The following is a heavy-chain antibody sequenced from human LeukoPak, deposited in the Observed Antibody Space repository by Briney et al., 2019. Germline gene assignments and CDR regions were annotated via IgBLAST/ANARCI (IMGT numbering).Heavy chain of an antibody. Sequence: PGGSLRLSCAASGFTFSSYGMSWVRQAPGKGLEWVSAISGSGGSTYYADSVKGRFTISRDNSKNTLYLQMNSLRAEDTAVYYCAKSSSGWYASDYYMDVWGKGTTVTVSS. D-gene: IGHD6-19*01. CDR2: ISGSGGST. CDR3: AKSSSGWYASDYYMDV. V-gene: IGHV3-23*01. J-gene: IGHJ6*03. CDR1: GFTFSSYG.